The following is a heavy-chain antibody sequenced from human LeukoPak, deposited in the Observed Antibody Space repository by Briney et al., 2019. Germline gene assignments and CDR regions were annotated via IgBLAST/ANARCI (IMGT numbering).Heavy chain of an antibody. J-gene: IGHJ6*03. V-gene: IGHV4-59*08. CDR3: ARHIGGGIEDMDV. CDR1: GGSIGTYY. D-gene: IGHD3-16*02. Sequence: TSETLSLTCTVSGGSIGTYYWSWVRQSPGTGLEWIGYVYVIVTRYNPYLQSPVTISLDRSRNQFFLKMTSVTAANTGVYYCARHIGGGIEDMDVWGRGTKVSVSS. CDR2: VYVIVT.